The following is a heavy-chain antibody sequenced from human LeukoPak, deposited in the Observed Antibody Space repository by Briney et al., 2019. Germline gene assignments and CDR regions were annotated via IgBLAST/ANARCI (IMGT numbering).Heavy chain of an antibody. CDR1: GYTFTSYY. CDR2: INPSGGST. CDR3: ARVARRGYSGDDPLDY. D-gene: IGHD5-12*01. J-gene: IGHJ4*02. V-gene: IGHV1-46*01. Sequence: GASVKVSCKASGYTFTSYYMHWVRQAPGHGLEWMGIINPSGGSTSYAQKFQGRVTMTRDTSTSTGYMELSSLRSEDTAVYYCARVARRGYSGDDPLDYWGQGTLVTVSS.